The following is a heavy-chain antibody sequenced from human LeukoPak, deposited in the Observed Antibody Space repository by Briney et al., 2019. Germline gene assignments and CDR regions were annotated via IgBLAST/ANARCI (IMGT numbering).Heavy chain of an antibody. CDR3: ARGDTNMATDAFDM. CDR2: IYTSGST. D-gene: IGHD5-18*01. J-gene: IGHJ3*02. CDR1: GGSISSYY. V-gene: IGHV4-4*07. Sequence: PSETLSLTCTVSGGSISSYYWTWIRQPAGKGLEWIGRIYTSGSTNYNPSLKSRVTMSVDTSKNQFSLKLSSVTAADTAVYYCARGDTNMATDAFDMWGQGTMVTVSS.